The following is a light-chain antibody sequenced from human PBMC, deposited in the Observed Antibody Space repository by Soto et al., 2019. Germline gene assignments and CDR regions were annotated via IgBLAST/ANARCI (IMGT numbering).Light chain of an antibody. CDR2: DVS. J-gene: IGLJ2*01. CDR1: SSDVGGYNY. CDR3: RSYTSSSTLGVV. Sequence: QSALTQPASVSGTPGQSITISCTGTSSDVGGYNYVSWYQQHPGKAPKLMIYDVSNRPSGASNRFSGSKSGNTASLTISGLQAEDEADYYCRSYTSSSTLGVVFGGGTKLTVL. V-gene: IGLV2-14*01.